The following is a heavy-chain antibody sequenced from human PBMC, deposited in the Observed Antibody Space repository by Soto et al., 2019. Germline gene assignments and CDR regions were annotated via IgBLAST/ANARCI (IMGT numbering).Heavy chain of an antibody. CDR3: ASQMYNWNYGMDV. CDR1: GFTFSSYS. V-gene: IGHV3-21*01. D-gene: IGHD1-20*01. CDR2: ISSSSSYI. J-gene: IGHJ6*02. Sequence: KSGGSLRPSCAASGFTFSSYSMNWVRQAPGKGLEWVSSISSSSSYIYYADSVKGRFTISRDNAKNSLYLQMNSLRAEDTAVYYCASQMYNWNYGMDVWGQGTTVTVSS.